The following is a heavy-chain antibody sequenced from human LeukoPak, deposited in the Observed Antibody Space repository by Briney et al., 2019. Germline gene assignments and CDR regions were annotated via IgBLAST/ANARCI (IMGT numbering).Heavy chain of an antibody. CDR1: GFTFSDFY. V-gene: IGHV3-11*04. CDR2: ISRRGSNL. CDR3: ARTYYYDSSGYIPFDY. Sequence: PGGSLRLSCAASGFTFSDFYMGWIRQAPGKGLEWVSYISRRGSNLYYADSVKGRFTVSRDNAKNSLYLQMNSLRAEDTAVYYCARTYYYDSSGYIPFDYWGQGTLVTVSS. D-gene: IGHD3-22*01. J-gene: IGHJ4*02.